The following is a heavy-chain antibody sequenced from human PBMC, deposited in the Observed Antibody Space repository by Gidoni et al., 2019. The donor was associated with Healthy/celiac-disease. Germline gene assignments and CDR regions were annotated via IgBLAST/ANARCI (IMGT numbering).Heavy chain of an antibody. D-gene: IGHD3-16*01. J-gene: IGHJ4*02. CDR1: GFTFDDYA. CDR2: ISWNSGSI. V-gene: IGHV3-9*01. CDR3: AKGPQFEGEASGLDY. Sequence: EVQLVESGGGLVQPGRSLRLSCAASGFTFDDYAMHWVRQAPGKGLEWVSGISWNSGSIGYADSVKGRFTISRDNAKNSLYLQMNSLRAEDTALYYCAKGPQFEGEASGLDYWGQGTLVTVSS.